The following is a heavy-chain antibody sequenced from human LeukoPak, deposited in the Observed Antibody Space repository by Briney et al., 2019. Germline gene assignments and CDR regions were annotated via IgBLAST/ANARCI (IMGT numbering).Heavy chain of an antibody. CDR1: GLTFSSYG. J-gene: IGHJ4*02. Sequence: GRSLRLSCAASGLTFSSYGMHWVRQAPGKGLEWVAVISYDGSNKYYADSVKGRFTISRDNSKNTLYLQMNSLRAEDTAVYYCAKDIVVVTSFLFDYWGQGTLVTVSS. D-gene: IGHD2-21*02. CDR2: ISYDGSNK. CDR3: AKDIVVVTSFLFDY. V-gene: IGHV3-30*18.